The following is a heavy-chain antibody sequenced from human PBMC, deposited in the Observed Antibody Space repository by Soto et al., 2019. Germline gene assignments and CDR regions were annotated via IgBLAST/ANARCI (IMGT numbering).Heavy chain of an antibody. D-gene: IGHD2-15*01. Sequence: QLQLQESGPGLVKPSETLSLTCTVSGGSISSSSYYWGWIRQPPGKGLEWIGSIYYSGSTWYNPSLKSRVTISVDTSKNQFSLKLSSVTAADTAVYYCASPASVVAGTEYFQHWGQGTLVTVSS. CDR3: ASPASVVAGTEYFQH. CDR2: IYYSGST. V-gene: IGHV4-39*01. J-gene: IGHJ1*01. CDR1: GGSISSSSYY.